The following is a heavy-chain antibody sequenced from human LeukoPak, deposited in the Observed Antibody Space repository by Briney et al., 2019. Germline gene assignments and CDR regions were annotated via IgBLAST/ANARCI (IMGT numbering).Heavy chain of an antibody. D-gene: IGHD5-24*01. J-gene: IGHJ4*02. CDR3: ASHPWRRWLQLREDS. CDR1: GGSVSGGSYC. Sequence: SETLSLTCTVSGGSVSGGSYCWSWIRQPPGKELEWVGYIYYTGSTSYNPSLKSRVTISIDTSKNQFSLKLTAVTAADTAVYYCASHPWRRWLQLREDSWGQGTLVTVSS. V-gene: IGHV4-61*01. CDR2: IYYTGST.